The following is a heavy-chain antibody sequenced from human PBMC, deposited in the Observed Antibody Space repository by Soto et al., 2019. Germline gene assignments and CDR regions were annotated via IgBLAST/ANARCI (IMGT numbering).Heavy chain of an antibody. Sequence: SVKVSCKASGGTFSSYAISWVRQAPGHGLEWMGGIIPIFGTANYAQKFQGRVTITADESTSTAYMELSSLRSEDTAVYYCARDRRPTYYYDSSGYFDGFDYWGQGTLVTVSS. J-gene: IGHJ4*02. D-gene: IGHD3-22*01. V-gene: IGHV1-69*13. CDR2: IIPIFGTA. CDR3: ARDRRPTYYYDSSGYFDGFDY. CDR1: GGTFSSYA.